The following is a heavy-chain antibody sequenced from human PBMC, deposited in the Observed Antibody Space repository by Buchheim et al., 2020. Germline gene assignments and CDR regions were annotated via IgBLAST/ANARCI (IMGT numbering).Heavy chain of an antibody. Sequence: EVQLVESGGGLVQPGGSLRLSCAASGFTVSSNYMSWVRQAPGKGLEWVSVIYSGGSTYYADSVKGRFTIPRDNSKNTLYLQMNSLRAEDTAVYYCARGRGKTGYSSSWPGHYYGMDVWGQGTT. J-gene: IGHJ6*02. D-gene: IGHD6-13*01. CDR3: ARGRGKTGYSSSWPGHYYGMDV. CDR1: GFTVSSNY. V-gene: IGHV3-66*01. CDR2: IYSGGST.